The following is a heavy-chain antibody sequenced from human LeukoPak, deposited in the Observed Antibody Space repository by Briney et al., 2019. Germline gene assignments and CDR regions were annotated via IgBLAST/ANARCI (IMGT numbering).Heavy chain of an antibody. CDR2: IIPILGIA. D-gene: IGHD3-10*01. CDR1: GGTFSSYA. V-gene: IGHV1-69*04. CDR3: ARESVGSYSY. J-gene: IGHJ4*02. Sequence: ASVKVSCKASGGTFSSYAISWVRQAPGQGLEWMGRIIPILGIANYAQKFQGRVTMTRDTSTSTVYMELSSLRSEDTAVYYCARESVGSYSYWGQGTLVTVSS.